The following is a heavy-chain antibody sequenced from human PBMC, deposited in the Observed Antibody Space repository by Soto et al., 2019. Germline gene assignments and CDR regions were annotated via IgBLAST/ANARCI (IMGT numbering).Heavy chain of an antibody. CDR2: ISSNGGST. J-gene: IGHJ5*02. D-gene: IGHD6-13*01. CDR3: VKDELFRLAAAGNNWFDP. Sequence: GGYRRHRCTASGFTCSSYAMHRVRLAPGKGLEYVSAISSNGGSTYYADSVKGRFTISRDNSKNTLYLQMSSLRAEDTAVYYCVKDELFRLAAAGNNWFDPWGQGT. V-gene: IGHV3-64D*06. CDR1: GFTCSSYA.